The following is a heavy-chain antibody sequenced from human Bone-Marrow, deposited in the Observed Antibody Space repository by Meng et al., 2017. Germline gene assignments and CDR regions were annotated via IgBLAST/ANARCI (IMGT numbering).Heavy chain of an antibody. D-gene: IGHD1-26*01. CDR1: GYSISSGYY. CDR3: ARLSGSYPDSY. J-gene: IGHJ4*02. CDR2: IYHSEST. V-gene: IGHV4-38-2*01. Sequence: SETLSLTCAVSGYSISSGYYWGWIRQPPGKGQEWIGSIYHSESTYYNPSLKSRVTISVDTSKNQFSLKLSSVTAADTAGNYCARLSGSYPDSYWGQGTLVTVSS.